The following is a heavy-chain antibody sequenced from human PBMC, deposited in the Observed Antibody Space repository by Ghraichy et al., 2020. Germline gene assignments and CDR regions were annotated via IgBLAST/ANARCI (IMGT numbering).Heavy chain of an antibody. D-gene: IGHD3-10*01. CDR2: ISSSGTI. V-gene: IGHV3-48*02. J-gene: IGHJ1*01. CDR1: GFTFSDYS. CDR3: TRIGSGTYFQH. Sequence: LRLSCAVSGFTFSDYSMHWVRQAPGKGLEWVSYISSSGTIYYADSVKGRFTISRDNAKNSLYLQMNSLRDEDTAVYYCTRIGSGTYFQHWGQGTLVTVSS.